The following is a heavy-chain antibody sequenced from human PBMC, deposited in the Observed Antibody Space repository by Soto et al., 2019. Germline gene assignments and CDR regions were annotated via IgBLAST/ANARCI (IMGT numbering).Heavy chain of an antibody. V-gene: IGHV4-30-4*01. D-gene: IGHD4-17*01. CDR1: GGSISSGDYY. Sequence: QVQLQESGPGLVKPSQTLSLTCTVSGGSISSGDYYWSWIRQPPGKGLEWIGYIYYSGSTYYNPSLKSRVTISVDTSKTPFSLKLSSVTAADTAVYYCARERVPVTIPSIWYFDLWGRGTLVTVSS. CDR2: IYYSGST. CDR3: ARERVPVTIPSIWYFDL. J-gene: IGHJ2*01.